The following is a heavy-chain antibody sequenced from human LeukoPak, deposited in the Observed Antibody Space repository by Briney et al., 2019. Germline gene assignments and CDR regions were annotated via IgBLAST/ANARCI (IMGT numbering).Heavy chain of an antibody. CDR1: GFTFDDYA. J-gene: IGHJ4*02. D-gene: IGHD3-22*01. CDR2: ISWNSGSI. Sequence: GGSLRLSCAASGFTFDDYAMHWVRQAPGKGLEWVSGISWNSGSIGYADSVKGRLTISRDNAKNSLYLQMNSLRAEDTALYYCAKDRMESGYYNGFDYWGQGTLVTVSS. CDR3: AKDRMESGYYNGFDY. V-gene: IGHV3-9*01.